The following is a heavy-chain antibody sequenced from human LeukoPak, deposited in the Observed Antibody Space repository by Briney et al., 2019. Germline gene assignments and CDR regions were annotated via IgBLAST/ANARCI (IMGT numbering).Heavy chain of an antibody. CDR3: ARSMITFGGVIVPFDY. CDR2: ISYDGSNK. CDR1: GFTFSSYA. V-gene: IGHV3-30-3*01. D-gene: IGHD3-16*02. Sequence: GGSLRLSCAASGFTFSSYAMHWVRQAPGKGLEWVAVISYDGSNKYYADSVKGRFTISRDNSKNTLYLQMNSLRAEDTAVYYCARSMITFGGVIVPFDYWGQGTLVTVSS. J-gene: IGHJ4*02.